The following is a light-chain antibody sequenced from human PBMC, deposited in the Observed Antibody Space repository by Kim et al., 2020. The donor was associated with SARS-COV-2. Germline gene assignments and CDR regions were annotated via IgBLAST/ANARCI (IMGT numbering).Light chain of an antibody. CDR2: GAS. Sequence: EIVMTQSPATLSVSPGERATLSCRASQSISTNLAWYQHKPGHPPRLLIYGASTRATGIPARFSGSGSGTDSTLTVSSLQSEDFAVYYCHQYNDWPPGDTFGQGTKLEI. CDR1: QSISTN. CDR3: HQYNDWPPGDT. V-gene: IGKV3-15*01. J-gene: IGKJ2*01.